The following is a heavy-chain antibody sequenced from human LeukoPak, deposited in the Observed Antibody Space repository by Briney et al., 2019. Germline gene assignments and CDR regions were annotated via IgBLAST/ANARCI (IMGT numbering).Heavy chain of an antibody. CDR2: IIPIFGTA. CDR3: ARGGVVTAAIDWFDP. CDR1: VVTFSSYA. J-gene: IGHJ5*02. Sequence: GSSVKCSCKASVVTFSSYAISWVRQDPGQGLEWMRGIIPIFGTANYAQKFQGRVTITADKSTSTAYMELSSLRSEDTAVYYCARGGVVTAAIDWFDPWGQGTLVTVSS. V-gene: IGHV1-69*06. D-gene: IGHD2-2*02.